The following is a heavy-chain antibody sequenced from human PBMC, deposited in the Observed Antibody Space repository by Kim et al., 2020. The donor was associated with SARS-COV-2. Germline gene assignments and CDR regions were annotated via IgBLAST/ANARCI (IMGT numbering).Heavy chain of an antibody. CDR1: GGSFSGYY. CDR2: INHSGST. V-gene: IGHV4-34*01. D-gene: IGHD3-10*01. J-gene: IGHJ5*02. Sequence: SETLSLTCAVYGGSFSGYYWSWIRQPPGKGLEWIGEINHSGSTNYNPSLKSRVTISVDTSKNQFSLKLSSVTAADTAVYYCARGGLYYYGSGSYFRWESWFDPWGQGTLVTVSS. CDR3: ARGGLYYYGSGSYFRWESWFDP.